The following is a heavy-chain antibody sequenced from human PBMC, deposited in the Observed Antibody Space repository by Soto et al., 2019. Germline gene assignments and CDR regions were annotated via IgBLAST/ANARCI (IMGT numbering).Heavy chain of an antibody. V-gene: IGHV3-23*01. CDR1: GFTFKESA. D-gene: IGHD6-19*01. CDR3: AKGRGSGWAWHFDN. J-gene: IGHJ4*02. CDR2: ISDTGAST. Sequence: GVLRLSCAASGFTFKESAMNWVRQAPGKGLEWVASISDTGASTWYAESVRGRLSISRDNSKNTLYLQMNSLRGEDTAVYYCAKGRGSGWAWHFDNWGQGTLVTVSS.